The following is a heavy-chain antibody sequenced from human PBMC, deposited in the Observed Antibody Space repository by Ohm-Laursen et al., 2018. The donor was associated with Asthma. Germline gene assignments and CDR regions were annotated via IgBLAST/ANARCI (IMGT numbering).Heavy chain of an antibody. D-gene: IGHD4-17*01. CDR1: GDSISSGNNY. J-gene: IGHJ4*02. CDR3: ARLPRVDYGDYSGNYFDY. Sequence: SETLSLTCTVSGDSISSGNNYWSWIRQHPTKGLEWIGYIYYSGNTYSNPSLRSRVAISVDTSTNQFSLKLSSVTAADTAVYYCARLPRVDYGDYSGNYFDYWGQGTLVTVSS. V-gene: IGHV4-31*03. CDR2: IYYSGNT.